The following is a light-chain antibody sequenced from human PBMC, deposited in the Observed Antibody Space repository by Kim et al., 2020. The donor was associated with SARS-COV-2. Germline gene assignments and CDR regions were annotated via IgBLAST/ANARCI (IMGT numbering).Light chain of an antibody. CDR3: QQYNTYPVT. CDR2: KAS. Sequence: GARVTITCRASQSISHWLAWYQQKPGKAPKLLIYKASTLKSGVPLRFSASESGTEFTLTISSLQPEDFATYYCQQYNTYPVTFGPGTKVDIK. V-gene: IGKV1-5*03. CDR1: QSISHW. J-gene: IGKJ1*01.